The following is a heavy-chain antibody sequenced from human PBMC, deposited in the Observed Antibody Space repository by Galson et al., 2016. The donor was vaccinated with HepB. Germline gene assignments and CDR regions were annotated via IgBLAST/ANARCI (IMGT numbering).Heavy chain of an antibody. D-gene: IGHD2-21*02. Sequence: SLRLSCAASGFTFSNYAMNGVRQAPGKGLEWVSVISGSTYYADSVRGRFTISRDNSKNTLYLQMNSLRVEDTAVYYCAKESGYSDRYPYYYGMDVWGQGTTVTVSS. CDR1: GFTFSNYA. V-gene: IGHV3-23*01. CDR2: ISGST. J-gene: IGHJ6*02. CDR3: AKESGYSDRYPYYYGMDV.